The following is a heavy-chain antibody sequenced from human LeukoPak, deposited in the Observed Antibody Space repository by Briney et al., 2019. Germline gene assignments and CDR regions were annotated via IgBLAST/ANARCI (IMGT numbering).Heavy chain of an antibody. J-gene: IGHJ3*02. CDR2: ISSRSSYI. D-gene: IGHD3-22*01. CDR3: TRDRDDDSSGSIDDAFDI. V-gene: IGHV3-21*01. Sequence: PGGSLRLSCAPSGFAFRSYSMNWVRQAPGKGVEWVSSISSRSSYIYYADSVKGRFTISRDSSKNSLYLQMNSLRAEDTAVYYCTRDRDDDSSGSIDDAFDIWGQGTMVTVSS. CDR1: GFAFRSYS.